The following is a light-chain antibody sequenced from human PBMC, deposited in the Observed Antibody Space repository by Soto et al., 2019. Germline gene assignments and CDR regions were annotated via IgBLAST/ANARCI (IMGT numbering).Light chain of an antibody. CDR3: QQYASSVT. CDR2: GAS. V-gene: IGKV3-20*01. CDR1: QSFSSTF. Sequence: EILLTQSPDSLSLSPGDRATLSCRASQSFSSTFFAWYQQKPGQAPRPLIYGASSRATGIPDRFSGSGSGTDFTLTIRRLEPEDFAVYYCQQYASSVTLGQGTKVEIK. J-gene: IGKJ1*01.